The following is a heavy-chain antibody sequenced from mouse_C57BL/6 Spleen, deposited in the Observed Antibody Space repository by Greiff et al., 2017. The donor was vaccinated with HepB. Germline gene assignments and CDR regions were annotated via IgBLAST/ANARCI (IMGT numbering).Heavy chain of an antibody. CDR2: IWSGGST. CDR3: ARPPVVADDYAMDY. V-gene: IGHV2-2*01. J-gene: IGHJ4*01. D-gene: IGHD1-1*01. CDR1: GFSLTSYG. Sequence: VMLVESGPGLVQPSQSLSITCTVSGFSLTSYGVHWVRQSPGQGLEWLGVIWSGGSTDYNAAFISRLSISKDNSKSQVFFKMNSLQAEDTAIYYGARPPVVADDYAMDYWGQGTSVTVSS.